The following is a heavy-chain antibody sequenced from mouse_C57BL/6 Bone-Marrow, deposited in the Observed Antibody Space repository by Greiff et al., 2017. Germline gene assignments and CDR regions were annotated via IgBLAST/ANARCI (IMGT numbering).Heavy chain of an antibody. D-gene: IGHD2-4*01. CDR1: GYSFTDYN. V-gene: IGHV1-39*01. Sequence: VQLQQSGPELVKPGASVKISCKASGYSFTDYNMNWVKQSNGKSLEWIGVINPNYGTTSYNQKFKGKATLTVAKSSSTAYMQLDSLTSEDSAVYYCARGYDYDYAMDYWGQGTSVTVSS. CDR2: INPNYGTT. CDR3: ARGYDYDYAMDY. J-gene: IGHJ4*01.